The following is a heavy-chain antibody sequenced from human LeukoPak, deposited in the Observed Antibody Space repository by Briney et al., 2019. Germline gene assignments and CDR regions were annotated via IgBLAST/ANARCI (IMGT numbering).Heavy chain of an antibody. CDR1: GFTFSSYG. Sequence: GGSLRLSCAASGFTFSSYGLHWVRQAPGKGLEWVAVIPYDGSNKYYADSVKGRFTISRDNSKNTLYLQMNSLRAEDTAVYYCAELGITMIGGVWGKGTTVTISS. CDR2: IPYDGSNK. J-gene: IGHJ6*04. D-gene: IGHD3-10*02. V-gene: IGHV3-30*18. CDR3: AELGITMIGGV.